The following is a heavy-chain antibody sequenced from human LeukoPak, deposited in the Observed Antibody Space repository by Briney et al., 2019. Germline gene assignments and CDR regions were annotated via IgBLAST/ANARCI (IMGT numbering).Heavy chain of an antibody. Sequence: SVKVSCKASGFTFTSSAVQWVRQARGQRLEWIGWIVVGSGNTNYAQKFQERVTITRDMSTSTAYMELSSLRSEDTAVYYCAAAGYYDFWRGYSMDVWGQGTTVNVSS. J-gene: IGHJ6*02. D-gene: IGHD3-3*01. CDR2: IVVGSGNT. CDR1: GFTFTSSA. V-gene: IGHV1-58*01. CDR3: AAAGYYDFWRGYSMDV.